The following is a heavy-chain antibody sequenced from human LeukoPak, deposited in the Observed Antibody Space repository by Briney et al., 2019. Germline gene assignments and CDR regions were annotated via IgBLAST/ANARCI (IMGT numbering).Heavy chain of an antibody. V-gene: IGHV3-23*01. CDR3: ARGDLNVTTIAPYYFDY. D-gene: IGHD5-12*01. J-gene: IGHJ4*02. CDR1: GLTSSSHA. CDR2: ISGSGRSS. Sequence: PGGSLRLSCVASGLTSSSHAMTWVRQTPGKGLEWVAGISGSGRSSYHADSVKGRFTISRDNAKNSLYLQMNSLRAEDTAVYYCARGDLNVTTIAPYYFDYWGQGTLVTVSS.